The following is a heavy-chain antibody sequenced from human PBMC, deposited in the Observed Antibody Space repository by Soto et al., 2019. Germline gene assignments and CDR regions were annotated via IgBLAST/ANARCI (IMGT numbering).Heavy chain of an antibody. CDR1: GGSISSYY. D-gene: IGHD3-22*01. V-gene: IGHV4-59*08. J-gene: IGHJ3*02. CDR2: IYYSGST. Sequence: SETLSLTCTVSGGSISSYYWSWIRQPPGKGLEWIGYIYYSGSTNYNPSLKSRVTISVDTSKNQFSLKLSSVTAADTAVYYCARAGSHFTMIVVVNPGAFDIWGQGTMVTVSS. CDR3: ARAGSHFTMIVVVNPGAFDI.